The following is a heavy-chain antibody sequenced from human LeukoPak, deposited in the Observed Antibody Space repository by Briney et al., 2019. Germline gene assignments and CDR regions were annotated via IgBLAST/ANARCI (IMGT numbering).Heavy chain of an antibody. CDR3: AREPLQSRPLDV. CDR2: FHVSEIS. CDR1: GDSISSNF. J-gene: IGHJ6*04. V-gene: IGHV4-4*07. D-gene: IGHD4-11*01. Sequence: PSGTLSLTCNVSGDSISSNFWNWIRQSAGNELEWIGRFHVSEISNYNPSLRSRVTMSVDTSRNQFFLNLNSVTAADTGVYYCAREPLQSRPLDVWGKGTTVTVSS.